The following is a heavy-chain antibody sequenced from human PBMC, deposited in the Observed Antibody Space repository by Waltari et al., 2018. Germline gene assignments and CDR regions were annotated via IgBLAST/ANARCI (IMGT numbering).Heavy chain of an antibody. CDR2: INPNSGGT. CDR1: GYTFTGYY. Sequence: QVQLVQSGAEVKKPGASVKVSCKASGYTFTGYYMHWVRQAPGQGLEWMGWINPNSGGTNYAQKFQGRVTMTRETSISTAYMELSRLRSDDTAVYYCARDEADSSGSDAFDIWGQGTMVTVSS. V-gene: IGHV1-2*02. J-gene: IGHJ3*02. D-gene: IGHD3-22*01. CDR3: ARDEADSSGSDAFDI.